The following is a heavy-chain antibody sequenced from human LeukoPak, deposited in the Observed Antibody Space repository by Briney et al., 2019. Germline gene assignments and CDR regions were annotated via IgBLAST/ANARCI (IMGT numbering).Heavy chain of an antibody. CDR3: TTDLTYYYDSSGYYPFDY. D-gene: IGHD3-22*01. V-gene: IGHV3-23*01. CDR1: GFTFSSYG. Sequence: PGGSLRLSCAASGFTFSSYGMSWVRQAPGKGLEWVSAISGSGGSTYYADSVKGRFTISRDNSKNTLYLQMNSLKTEDTAVYYCTTDLTYYYDSSGYYPFDYWGQGTLVTVSS. CDR2: ISGSGGST. J-gene: IGHJ4*02.